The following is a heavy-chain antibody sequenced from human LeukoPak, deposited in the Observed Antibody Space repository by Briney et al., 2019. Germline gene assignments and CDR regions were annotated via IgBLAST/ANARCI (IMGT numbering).Heavy chain of an antibody. CDR3: ARSPRLSTGKSYYYYGMDV. CDR1: GFTFSSYE. CDR2: ISSSGGTI. J-gene: IGHJ6*02. D-gene: IGHD3-10*01. Sequence: GGSLRLSCAASGFTFSSYEMNWVRQAPGKGLEWVSYISSSGGTIYYADSLKGRFTISRDNAKNSLYLQMNSLRAQDSAVYCCARSPRLSTGKSYYYYGMDVWGQGTTVTVSS. V-gene: IGHV3-48*03.